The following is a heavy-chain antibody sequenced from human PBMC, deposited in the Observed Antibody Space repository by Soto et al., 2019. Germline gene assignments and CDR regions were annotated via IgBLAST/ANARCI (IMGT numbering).Heavy chain of an antibody. Sequence: SVKVSCKASGGTFSSYAISWVRQAPGQGLEWMGGIIPIFGTANYAQKFQGRVTITADKSTSTAYMELSSLRSEDTAVYYCAREKVVPAAAGSYYYYGMDVWGQGTTVTVSS. J-gene: IGHJ6*02. CDR2: IIPIFGTA. CDR3: AREKVVPAAAGSYYYYGMDV. V-gene: IGHV1-69*06. D-gene: IGHD2-2*01. CDR1: GGTFSSYA.